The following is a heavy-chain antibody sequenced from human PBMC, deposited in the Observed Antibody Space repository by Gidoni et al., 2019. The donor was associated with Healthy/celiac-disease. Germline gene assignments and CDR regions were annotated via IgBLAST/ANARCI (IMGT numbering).Heavy chain of an antibody. Sequence: EVQLLESGGGLVQPGGSLRLSCAASGFTFSSYAMSWVRQAPGKGLEWVSAISGSGVSTYYGNSVKGRFTISRDNSKNTLYLQMNSLRAEDTAVYYCAKGVYSSGSDVFEVWGQGTMVTVSA. CDR1: GFTFSSYA. J-gene: IGHJ3*01. CDR3: AKGVYSSGSDVFEV. V-gene: IGHV3-23*01. D-gene: IGHD6-19*01. CDR2: ISGSGVST.